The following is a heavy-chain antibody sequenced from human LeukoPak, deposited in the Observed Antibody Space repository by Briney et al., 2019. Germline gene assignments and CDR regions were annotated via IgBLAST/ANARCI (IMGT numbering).Heavy chain of an antibody. J-gene: IGHJ4*02. V-gene: IGHV3-7*01. CDR1: GFTFSSHW. Sequence: GSLRLSCAASGFTFSSHWMSWVRQAPGKGLEWVANIKQDGSEKYYVDSVKGRFTISRDNAKNSLYLQMNSLRAEDTAVYYCARGLIEQQLPRFDYWGQGTLVTVSS. CDR2: IKQDGSEK. D-gene: IGHD6-13*01. CDR3: ARGLIEQQLPRFDY.